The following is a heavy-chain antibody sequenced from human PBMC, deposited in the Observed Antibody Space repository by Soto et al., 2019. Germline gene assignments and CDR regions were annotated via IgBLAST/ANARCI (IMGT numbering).Heavy chain of an antibody. Sequence: PSETLSLTCTVSGGSISSGDYYWSWIRHPPGKGLEWIGYIYYSGSTYYNPSLKSRVTISVDTSKNQFSLKLSSVTAADTAVYYCARDYAGVQAGGFDYWGQGTLVTVSS. J-gene: IGHJ4*02. CDR3: ARDYAGVQAGGFDY. CDR2: IYYSGST. D-gene: IGHD7-27*01. CDR1: GGSISSGDYY. V-gene: IGHV4-30-4*01.